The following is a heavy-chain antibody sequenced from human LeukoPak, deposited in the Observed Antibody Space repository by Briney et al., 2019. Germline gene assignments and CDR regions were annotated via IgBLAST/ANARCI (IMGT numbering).Heavy chain of an antibody. CDR2: IIPIFGTA. J-gene: IGHJ3*02. CDR3: SREFPFCGADCFSGVFDI. D-gene: IGHD2-21*01. CDR1: GGTFSSYA. V-gene: IGHV1-69*05. Sequence: GASVKVSCTASGGTFSSYAISWVRQAPGQGLEWMGGIIPIFGTANYAQKFQGRLTMTTDTSTTTAYMELRSLRSDDTAVYYCSREFPFCGADCFSGVFDIWGQGTMVTVS.